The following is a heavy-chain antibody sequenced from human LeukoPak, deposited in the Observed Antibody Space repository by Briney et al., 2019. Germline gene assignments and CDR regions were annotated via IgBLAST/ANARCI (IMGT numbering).Heavy chain of an antibody. CDR3: ARDSSSWNGEYYYGMDV. D-gene: IGHD6-13*01. CDR1: GFTFSSYE. Sequence: GRSLRLSCAASGFTFSSYEMNWVRQAPGKGLEGVSYISSSGSTIYYADSVKGRFTISRDNAKNSLYLQMNSLRAEDTAVYYCARDSSSWNGEYYYGMDVWGQGTTVTVSS. V-gene: IGHV3-48*03. CDR2: ISSSGSTI. J-gene: IGHJ6*02.